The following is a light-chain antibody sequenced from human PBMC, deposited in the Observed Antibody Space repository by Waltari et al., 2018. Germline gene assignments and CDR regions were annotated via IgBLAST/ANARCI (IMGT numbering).Light chain of an antibody. CDR1: KIGSKS. CDR3: LVWHSTIDHQGV. J-gene: IGLJ2*01. Sequence: SYVVTQSPSVSVAPGETARSTCGGDKIGSKSVNWYQQRPAQAPVLVISYDSDRPSGIPERFSGSNSGNTATLTISWVEAEDEADYYCLVWHSTIDHQGVFGGGTKLTVL. CDR2: YDS. V-gene: IGLV3-21*04.